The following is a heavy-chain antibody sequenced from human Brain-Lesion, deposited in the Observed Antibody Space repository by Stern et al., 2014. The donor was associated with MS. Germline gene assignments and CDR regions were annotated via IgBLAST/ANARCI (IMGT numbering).Heavy chain of an antibody. CDR1: GFTFDDYA. CDR3: ARDITGSSAYFAY. V-gene: IGHV3-9*01. J-gene: IGHJ4*02. Sequence: EVQLVESGGDLVQPGRSLRLSCAAFGFTFDDYAMHWVRQAPGKGLEWAAGISWNSGTIGYADSVKGRFTPSRDNAYSSLYLQMNSLRPEDTALYYCARDITGSSAYFAYWGQGTLVTVSS. CDR2: ISWNSGTI. D-gene: IGHD1-14*01.